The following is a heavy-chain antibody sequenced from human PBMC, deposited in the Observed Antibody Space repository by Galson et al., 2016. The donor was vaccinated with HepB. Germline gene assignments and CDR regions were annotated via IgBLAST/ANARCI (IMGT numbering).Heavy chain of an antibody. V-gene: IGHV3-33*08. J-gene: IGHJ4*02. Sequence: SLRLSCAASGFNFSNYGMHWVRQAPGKGLEWVAHIWYDGSNKYYANSVKGRFTVSRDNSKNTLSLQVNSLRAEDTAVYYCARDLSSAGRLADYWGQGTLVTVSS. CDR2: IWYDGSNK. CDR1: GFNFSNYG. CDR3: ARDLSSAGRLADY. D-gene: IGHD6-19*01.